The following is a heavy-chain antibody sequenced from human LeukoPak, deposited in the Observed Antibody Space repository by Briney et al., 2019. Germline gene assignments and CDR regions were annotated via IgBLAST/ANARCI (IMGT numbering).Heavy chain of an antibody. CDR1: GYSFTSYW. J-gene: IGHJ4*02. D-gene: IGHD3-3*01. CDR3: ARHSRYDFWSGYYGGVDY. Sequence: GESLKISCKGSGYSFTSYWIGWVRQMPGKGLEWMGIIYPGDSDTRYSLSFQGQVTISADKSISTAYLQWSSLKASDTAMYYCARHSRYDFWSGYYGGVDYWGQGTLVTVSS. V-gene: IGHV5-51*01. CDR2: IYPGDSDT.